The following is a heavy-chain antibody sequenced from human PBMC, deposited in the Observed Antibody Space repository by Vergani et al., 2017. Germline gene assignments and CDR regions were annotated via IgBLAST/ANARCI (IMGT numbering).Heavy chain of an antibody. D-gene: IGHD2-2*01. CDR2: IPYDGSNK. V-gene: IGHV3-30*01. CDR3: ARGTTSAGYNWFDP. J-gene: IGHJ5*02. CDR1: GFTFSSYA. Sequence: QVQLVESGGGVVQPGRSLRLSCAASGFTFSSYAMHWVRQAPGKGLEWVAVIPYDGSNKYYADSVKGRFTISRDNSKNTLYLQMNSLRAEDTAVYYCARGTTSAGYNWFDPWGQGTLVTVSS.